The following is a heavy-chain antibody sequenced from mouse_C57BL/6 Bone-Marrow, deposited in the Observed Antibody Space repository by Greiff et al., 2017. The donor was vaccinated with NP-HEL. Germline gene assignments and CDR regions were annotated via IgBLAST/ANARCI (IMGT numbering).Heavy chain of an antibody. Sequence: EVMLVESGGGLVKPGGSLKLSCAASGFTFSSYAMSWVRQTPEKRLEWVATISDGGSYTYYPDNVKGRFTIYSDNAKNNLYLQLRHSKADDKDMYYCASAPYPGYAMEYWGQGSSVSDSS. V-gene: IGHV5-4*03. J-gene: IGHJ4*01. CDR1: GFTFSSYA. CDR2: ISDGGSYT. CDR3: ASAPYPGYAMEY.